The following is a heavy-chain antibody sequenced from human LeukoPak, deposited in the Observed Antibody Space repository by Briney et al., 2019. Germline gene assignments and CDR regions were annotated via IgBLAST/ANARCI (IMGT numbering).Heavy chain of an antibody. J-gene: IGHJ5*02. CDR2: ISESGDAT. D-gene: IGHD3-10*01. CDR3: ASPYGSGSNNWLDP. CDR1: GFTFSNFG. V-gene: IGHV3-23*01. Sequence: PGGSLRLSCLASGFTFSNFGMSWVRHTPGKGREWVSAISESGDATFYADSVQGRFTISRDNSKNTLYLQMNSLGADDTAVYYCASPYGSGSNNWLDPWGQGTLVTVSS.